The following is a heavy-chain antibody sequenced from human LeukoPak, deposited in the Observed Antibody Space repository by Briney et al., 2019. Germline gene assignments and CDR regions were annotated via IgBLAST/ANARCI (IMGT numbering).Heavy chain of an antibody. CDR3: ARLPYAGTGRLTWFDS. V-gene: IGHV3-11*01. D-gene: IGHD6-13*01. CDR1: GFSFGDYY. Sequence: GGSLRLSCAASGFSFGDYYMNWIRQAPGKGLEWVSYISSSSYSIYYADSVKGRFTISRDNAKNSLYLQMNSLRADDTAVYYCARLPYAGTGRLTWFDSWGQGTLVMVSS. J-gene: IGHJ5*01. CDR2: ISSSSYSI.